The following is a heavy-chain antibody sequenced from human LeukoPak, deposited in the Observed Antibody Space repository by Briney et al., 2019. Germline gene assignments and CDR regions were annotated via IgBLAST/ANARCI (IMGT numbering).Heavy chain of an antibody. D-gene: IGHD7-27*01. J-gene: IGHJ3*02. CDR1: GYTFTSYD. CDR3: ASRQELGFAFDI. CDR2: MNPNSGNT. V-gene: IGHV1-8*01. Sequence: ASVKVSCKASGYTFTSYDINWVRQATGQGLERMGWMNPNSGNTGYAQKFQGRVTMTRNTSISTAYMELSSLRSEDTAVYYCASRQELGFAFDIWGQGTMVTVSS.